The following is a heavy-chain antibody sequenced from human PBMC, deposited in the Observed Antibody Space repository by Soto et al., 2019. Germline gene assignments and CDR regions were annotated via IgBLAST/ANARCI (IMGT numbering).Heavy chain of an antibody. J-gene: IGHJ6*02. D-gene: IGHD3-10*01. CDR1: GYTFTSYG. V-gene: IGHV1-18*01. CDR3: ARDSWFGELSLYYYYGMDV. CDR2: ISAYNGNT. Sequence: ASVKVSRKASGYTFTSYGISWVRQAPGQGLEWMGWISAYNGNTNYAQKLQGRVTMTTDTSTSTAYMELRSLRSDDTAVYYCARDSWFGELSLYYYYGMDVWGQGTTVTVSS.